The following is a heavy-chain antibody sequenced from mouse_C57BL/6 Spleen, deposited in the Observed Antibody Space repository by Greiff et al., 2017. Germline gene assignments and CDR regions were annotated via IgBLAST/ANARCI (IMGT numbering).Heavy chain of an antibody. D-gene: IGHD1-1*01. Sequence: QVQLQQPGAELVRPGSSVKLSCKASGYTFTSYWMHWVKQRPIQGLEWIGNIDPSDSETHYNQKFKDKATLTVDKSSSTAYMQLSSLTSEDSAVYYCASITTVVATKYYFDYWGQGTTLTVSS. CDR3: ASITTVVATKYYFDY. J-gene: IGHJ2*01. CDR1: GYTFTSYW. V-gene: IGHV1-52*01. CDR2: IDPSDSET.